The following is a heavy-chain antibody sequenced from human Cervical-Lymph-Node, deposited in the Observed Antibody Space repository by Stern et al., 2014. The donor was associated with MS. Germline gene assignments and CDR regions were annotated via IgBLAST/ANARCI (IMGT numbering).Heavy chain of an antibody. J-gene: IGHJ3*02. CDR2: IYPGDSAT. CDR1: GYSFGSFW. V-gene: IGHV5-51*01. CDR3: VRRRDSSGYDTFDI. D-gene: IGHD3-22*01. Sequence: EVQLVQSGAEVKKPGESLKISCKPSGYSFGSFWIGWVRQMPGRGLEWMGVIYPGDSATTYSPSFQGQVTITADASLRTSSLQWSSLKASDTAMYYCVRRRDSSGYDTFDIWGQGTLLTVSS.